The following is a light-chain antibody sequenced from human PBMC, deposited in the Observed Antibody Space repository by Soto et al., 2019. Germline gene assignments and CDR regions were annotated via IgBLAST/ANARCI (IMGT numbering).Light chain of an antibody. J-gene: IGKJ2*01. CDR3: HQYNNWPPYT. Sequence: EIVMTQSPATLSVSPGERVTLSCRASQSVSSDLAWYQQKPGQAPRLLIYGASTRATGIPARFSGSGSVTDFTLAISSLQSEDFAIYYCHQYNNWPPYTFGQGTKVDIK. CDR1: QSVSSD. CDR2: GAS. V-gene: IGKV3-15*01.